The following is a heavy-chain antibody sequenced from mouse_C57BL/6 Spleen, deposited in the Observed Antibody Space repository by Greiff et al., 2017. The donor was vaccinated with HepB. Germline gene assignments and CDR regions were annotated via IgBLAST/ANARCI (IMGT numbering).Heavy chain of an antibody. Sequence: VQLKQPGAELVRPGASVTLSCKASGYTFTDYEMHWVKQTPVHGLEWIGAIDPETGCTAYNQKFKGKAILTVDKSSSTAYMELRSLTSEDSAVYYCTMGYYFDDWGQGTTLTVSS. J-gene: IGHJ2*01. CDR3: TMGYYFDD. CDR2: IDPETGCT. CDR1: GYTFTDYE. V-gene: IGHV1-15*01.